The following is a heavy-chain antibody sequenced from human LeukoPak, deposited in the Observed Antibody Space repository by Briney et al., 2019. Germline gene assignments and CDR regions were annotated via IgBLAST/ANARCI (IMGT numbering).Heavy chain of an antibody. CDR3: ARSYSSSSPDY. J-gene: IGHJ4*02. Sequence: PSETLSLTCTVSGGSISSSSYYWGWIRQPPGKGLEWIGSIYYSGSTYYNPSLKSRVTISVDTSKNQFSLKLSSVTAADTAVYYCARSYSSSSPDYWGQGTLVTVSS. V-gene: IGHV4-39*01. CDR1: GGSISSSSYY. CDR2: IYYSGST. D-gene: IGHD6-6*01.